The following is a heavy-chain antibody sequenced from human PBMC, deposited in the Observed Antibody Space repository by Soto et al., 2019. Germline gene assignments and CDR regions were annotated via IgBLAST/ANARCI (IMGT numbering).Heavy chain of an antibody. Sequence: GGSLRLSCAASGFTFSSYAMSWVRQAPGKGLEWVSAISGSGGSTYYADSVKGRFTISRDNSKNTLYLQMNSLRAEDTAVYYCAKDDCSGGSCYDDAFDIWGQGTMVTVS. CDR3: AKDDCSGGSCYDDAFDI. CDR1: GFTFSSYA. D-gene: IGHD2-15*01. V-gene: IGHV3-23*01. J-gene: IGHJ3*02. CDR2: ISGSGGST.